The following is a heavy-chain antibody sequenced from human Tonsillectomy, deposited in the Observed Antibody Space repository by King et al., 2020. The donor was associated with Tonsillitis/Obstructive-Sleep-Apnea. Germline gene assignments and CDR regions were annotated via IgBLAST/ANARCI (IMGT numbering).Heavy chain of an antibody. V-gene: IGHV4-39*01. CDR2: IYYSGST. D-gene: IGHD1-26*01. CDR1: GGSISSSSYY. Sequence: PLQESGPGLVKPSETLSLTCTVSGGSISSSSYYWGWIRQPPGKGLEWIGSIYYSGSTYYNPSLKSRVTISVDTSKNQFSLKLSSVTAADTAVYYCASLYSGSYLAYYYYYMDVWGKGTTVTVSS. J-gene: IGHJ6*03. CDR3: ASLYSGSYLAYYYYYMDV.